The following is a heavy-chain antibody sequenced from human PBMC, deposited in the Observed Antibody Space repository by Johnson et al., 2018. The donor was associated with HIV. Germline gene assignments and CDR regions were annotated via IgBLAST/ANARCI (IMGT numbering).Heavy chain of an antibody. Sequence: VLLVESGGGVVRPGGSLRLSCAASGFTFDDYGMSWVRQAPGKGLEWVSYISSSGSTIYYADSVKGRFTISRDNAKNSLYLQMNSLRAEDTAVYYCASPATQQLVPVDAFDIWGHGTMVTVSS. CDR1: GFTFDDYG. V-gene: IGHV3-48*04. J-gene: IGHJ3*02. CDR3: ASPATQQLVPVDAFDI. CDR2: ISSSGSTI. D-gene: IGHD6-13*01.